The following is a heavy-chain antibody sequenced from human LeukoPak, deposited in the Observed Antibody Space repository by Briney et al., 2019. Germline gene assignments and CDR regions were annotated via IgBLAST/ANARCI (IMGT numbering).Heavy chain of an antibody. V-gene: IGHV4-30-4*01. CDR1: GGSISSGDYY. D-gene: IGHD3-22*01. CDR3: ARGGEYYYDSSGYSL. Sequence: SETLSLTCTVSGGSISSGDYYWSWIRQPPGKGLEWIGYIYYSGSTYYNPSLKSRVTISVDTSKNQFSLKLSSVTAADTAVYYCARGGEYYYDSSGYSLWGQGTLVTVSS. J-gene: IGHJ4*02. CDR2: IYYSGST.